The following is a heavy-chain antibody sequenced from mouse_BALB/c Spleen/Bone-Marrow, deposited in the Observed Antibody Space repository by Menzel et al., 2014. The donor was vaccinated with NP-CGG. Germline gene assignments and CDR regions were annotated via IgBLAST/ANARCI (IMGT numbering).Heavy chain of an antibody. D-gene: IGHD2-1*01. J-gene: IGHJ1*01. CDR3: ARHAYGNSYWYFDV. Sequence: VKLMESGPELVKPGASVKISCKASGYAFSSSWMNWVKQRPGQGLEWIGRIYPGDGDTNYNGKFKGKATLTADKSSSTAYMQLSSLTSVDSVVYFCARHAYGNSYWYFDVWGAGTTVTVSS. V-gene: IGHV1-82*01. CDR1: GYAFSSSW. CDR2: IYPGDGDT.